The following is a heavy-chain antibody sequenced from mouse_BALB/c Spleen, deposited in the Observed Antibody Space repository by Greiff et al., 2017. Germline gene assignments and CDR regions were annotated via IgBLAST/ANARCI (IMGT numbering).Heavy chain of an antibody. CDR3: ARAFYDYDPYFDY. CDR1: GFTFSDYY. D-gene: IGHD2-4*01. CDR2: ISDGGSYT. J-gene: IGHJ2*01. V-gene: IGHV5-4*02. Sequence: EVQGVESGGGLVKPGGSLKLSCAASGFTFSDYYMYWVRQTPEKRLEWVATISDGGSYTYYPDSVKGRFTISRDNARNILYLQMSSLRSEDTAMYYCARAFYDYDPYFDYWGQGTTLTVSS.